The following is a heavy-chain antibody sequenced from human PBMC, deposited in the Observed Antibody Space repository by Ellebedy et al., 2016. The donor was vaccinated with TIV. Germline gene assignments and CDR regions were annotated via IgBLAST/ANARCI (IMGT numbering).Heavy chain of an antibody. D-gene: IGHD2-8*01. CDR3: ARGVYAMGNFDY. CDR1: GYTFTSYA. Sequence: AASVKVSCKASGYTFTSYAIHWVRQAPGQRLERMGWINAGNGNTKYSQKFQGRVTITRDTSASTAYMELSSLRSEDPAVYYCARGVYAMGNFDYWGQGTLVTVSS. J-gene: IGHJ4*02. CDR2: INAGNGNT. V-gene: IGHV1-3*01.